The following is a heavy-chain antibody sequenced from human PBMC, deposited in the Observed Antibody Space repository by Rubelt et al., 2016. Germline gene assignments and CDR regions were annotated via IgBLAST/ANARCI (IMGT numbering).Heavy chain of an antibody. J-gene: IGHJ6*03. Sequence: QLQLQESGPGLVKPSETLSLTCTVSGGSISSSSYYWGWIRQPPGKGLEWIGSIYYSGSTYYNPSLRGVVTISVDTAKNQFSLKLSSVTAADTAVYYCARLGGDYHYYMDVWGKGTTVTVSS. CDR3: ARLGGDYHYYMDV. CDR2: IYYSGST. D-gene: IGHD4-17*01. CDR1: GGSISSSSYY. V-gene: IGHV4-39*01.